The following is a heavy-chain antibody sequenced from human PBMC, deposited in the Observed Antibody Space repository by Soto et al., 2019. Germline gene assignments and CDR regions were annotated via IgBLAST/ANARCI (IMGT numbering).Heavy chain of an antibody. V-gene: IGHV5-51*01. D-gene: IGHD3-3*01. CDR2: IYPGDSDT. CDR3: ARLNSYDFWSGYPCAEDYYYGMDV. CDR1: GYSFTSYW. J-gene: IGHJ6*02. Sequence: HGESLKISCKGSGYSFTSYWIGWVRQMPGKGLEWMGIIYPGDSDTRYSPSFQGQVTISADKSISTAYLQWSSLKSSDTAMYYCARLNSYDFWSGYPCAEDYYYGMDVWGQGTTVTVSS.